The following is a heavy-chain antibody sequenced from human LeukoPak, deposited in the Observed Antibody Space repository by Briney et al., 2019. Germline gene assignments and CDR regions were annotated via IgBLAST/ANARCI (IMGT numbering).Heavy chain of an antibody. V-gene: IGHV3-53*01. CDR1: GFTVSSNY. D-gene: IGHD6-19*01. J-gene: IGHJ4*02. CDR3: ARGPPHSSGWRTFDY. Sequence: GGSLRLSCAASGFTVSSNYMSWVRQAPGKGLEWVSVIYSGGSTYYPDSVKGRFTISRDNSKNTLYLQMNSLRAEDTAVYYCARGPPHSSGWRTFDYWGQGTLVTVSS. CDR2: IYSGGST.